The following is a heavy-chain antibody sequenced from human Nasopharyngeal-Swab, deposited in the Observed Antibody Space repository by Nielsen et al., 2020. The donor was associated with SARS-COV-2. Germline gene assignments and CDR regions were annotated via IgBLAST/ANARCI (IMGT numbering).Heavy chain of an antibody. CDR2: ISCSGGST. V-gene: IGHV3-23*01. CDR3: AKGGSSSWYSGFDY. J-gene: IGHJ4*02. D-gene: IGHD6-13*01. Sequence: GGSLRLSCAASGFTFSSYAMGWVRQAPGKGLEWVSAISCSGGSTYYADSVKGRFTISRDNSKNTLYLQMNSLRAEDTAVYYCAKGGSSSWYSGFDYWGQGTLVTVSS. CDR1: GFTFSSYA.